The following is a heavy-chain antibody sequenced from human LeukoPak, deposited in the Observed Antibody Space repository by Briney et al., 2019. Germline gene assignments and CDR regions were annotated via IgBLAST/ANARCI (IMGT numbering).Heavy chain of an antibody. CDR2: IRYDGSYK. J-gene: IGHJ4*02. V-gene: IGHV3-30*02. CDR3: AKADRGYCTTTSCSIDY. D-gene: IGHD2-2*01. CDR1: GFTFSSYG. Sequence: GGSLRLSCAASGFTFSSYGMHWVRQAPGKGLEWVAFIRYDGSYKYYADSVKGRFTISRDNSNLTLCLQMISLRPEDTAVYYCAKADRGYCTTTSCSIDYWGQGTLVTVSS.